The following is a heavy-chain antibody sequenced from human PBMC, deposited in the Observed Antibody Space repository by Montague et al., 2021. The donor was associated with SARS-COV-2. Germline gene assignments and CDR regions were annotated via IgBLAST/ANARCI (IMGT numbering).Heavy chain of an antibody. Sequence: SLRLSCAAFGFNFKNYAMHWVRQAPHKGLEWVAVIWADAYDQYYADSVKGRFTISRDDSKNTLYLQMNSLRGDDTAVYYCSRGSYGESGRFDYWGQGTLVSVSS. V-gene: IGHV3-33*01. CDR1: GFNFKNYA. J-gene: IGHJ4*02. D-gene: IGHD4-17*01. CDR3: SRGSYGESGRFDY. CDR2: IWADAYDQ.